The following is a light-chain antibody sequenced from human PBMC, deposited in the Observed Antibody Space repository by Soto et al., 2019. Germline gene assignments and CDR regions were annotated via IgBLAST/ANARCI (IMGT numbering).Light chain of an antibody. V-gene: IGLV2-8*01. CDR1: SSDIGAYNY. J-gene: IGLJ2*01. Sequence: QSALTQPPSASGSPGQSVTISCTGTSSDIGAYNYVSWYQQHPGKAPKLMIYEVTKRPSGVPDRFSGSKSGNTASLTVSGLQAEDEADYYCTSHAGSINLVFGGGTSSPS. CDR2: EVT. CDR3: TSHAGSINLV.